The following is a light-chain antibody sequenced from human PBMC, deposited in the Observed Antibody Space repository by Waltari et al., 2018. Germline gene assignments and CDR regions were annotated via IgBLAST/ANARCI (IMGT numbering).Light chain of an antibody. CDR1: SGDVGTYAR. V-gene: IGLV2-18*02. Sequence: QSALTQPPSVSGSPGQSVTIPCTGRSGDVGTYARVSWYQHPPGTAPKLIINEVTHRPSGVPDRFSGSKSGNTASLTISGLQVEDESDYYCSSYTNRGASPVVFGAGTRLTVL. CDR3: SSYTNRGASPVV. J-gene: IGLJ2*01. CDR2: EVT.